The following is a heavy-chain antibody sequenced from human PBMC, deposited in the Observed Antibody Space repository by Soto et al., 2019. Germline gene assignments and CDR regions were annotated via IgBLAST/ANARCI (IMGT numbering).Heavy chain of an antibody. CDR3: AKGGVVAASFGAFDI. J-gene: IGHJ3*02. CDR1: GFTFDDYA. Sequence: EVQLVESGVGLVQPGRSLRLSCAASGFTFDDYAMHWVRQAPGKGLEWVSGISWNSGSIGYADSVKGRFTISRDNAKNSLYLQMNSLRAEDTALYYCAKGGVVAASFGAFDIWGQGTMVTVSS. CDR2: ISWNSGSI. V-gene: IGHV3-9*01. D-gene: IGHD2-15*01.